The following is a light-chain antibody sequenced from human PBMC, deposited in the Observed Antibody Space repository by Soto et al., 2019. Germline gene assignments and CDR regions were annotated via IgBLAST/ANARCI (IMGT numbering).Light chain of an antibody. Sequence: QSALTQPRSVSGSPGQSVTISCTGTYSDIGSYNDVSWYQHHHAKAPRLMIFDVSQRPSGVPDPFSGSKSGNTASLTISGLQTEDEADYYCCSYARTYRLMIFGEGTKLTVL. J-gene: IGLJ2*01. CDR3: CSYARTYRLMI. CDR2: DVS. CDR1: YSDIGSYND. V-gene: IGLV2-11*01.